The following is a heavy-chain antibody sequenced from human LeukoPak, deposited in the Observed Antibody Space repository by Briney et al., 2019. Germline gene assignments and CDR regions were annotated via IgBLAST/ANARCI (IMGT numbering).Heavy chain of an antibody. Sequence: GGSLRLSCAASGFTFTSYSMNWGRQAPGQGLEWVSYINSDTTTISYADSLRGRFTISRDNAKNTLYLQMKSLRADATAVYYCPESSTFDSWGQGTLVTVSS. V-gene: IGHV3-48*01. CDR3: PESSTFDS. J-gene: IGHJ4*02. D-gene: IGHD6-19*01. CDR2: INSDTTTI. CDR1: GFTFTSYS.